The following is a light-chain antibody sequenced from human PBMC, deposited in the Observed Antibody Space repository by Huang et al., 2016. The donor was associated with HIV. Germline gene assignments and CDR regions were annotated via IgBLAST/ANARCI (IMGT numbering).Light chain of an antibody. V-gene: IGKV3-20*01. CDR1: QSGTRNY. CDR3: QQFGSSPPYS. Sequence: EIVLTQSPDTLSLSPGERATVSCRASQSGTRNYLAWYQQRPGQAPKRLIYGASTRATGIPDRFSGSGSGTDFTLTISRLAPEDFAVYYCQQFGSSPPYSFGQGTKLEIK. J-gene: IGKJ2*03. CDR2: GAS.